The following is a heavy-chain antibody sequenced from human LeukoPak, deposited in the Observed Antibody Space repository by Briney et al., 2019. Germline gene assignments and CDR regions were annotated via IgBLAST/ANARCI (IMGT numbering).Heavy chain of an antibody. J-gene: IGHJ4*02. V-gene: IGHV3-48*03. CDR1: GFTFSRYE. Sequence: GGSLRLSCAASGFTFSRYEMNWVRQAPGKGLEWVSYTSSRGDSINYADSVKGRFTISRDNAKNSLYLQMNSLRVEDTAVYYCARESYGGSSEFDYWGRGTLVTVSS. CDR2: TSSRGDSI. CDR3: ARESYGGSSEFDY. D-gene: IGHD4-23*01.